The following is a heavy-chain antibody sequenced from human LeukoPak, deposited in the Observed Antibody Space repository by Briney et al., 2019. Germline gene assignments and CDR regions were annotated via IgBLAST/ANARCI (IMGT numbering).Heavy chain of an antibody. CDR3: AGALVVVSDAFDI. J-gene: IGHJ3*02. V-gene: IGHV4-59*01. Sequence: SETLSLTCTVSGGSISSYYWSWIRQPPGKGRKWIGYIYYSGSTNYNPSLKSRVTISVDTSKNQFSLKLSSVTAADTAVYYCAGALVVVSDAFDIWGQGTMVTVSS. D-gene: IGHD3-22*01. CDR1: GGSISSYY. CDR2: IYYSGST.